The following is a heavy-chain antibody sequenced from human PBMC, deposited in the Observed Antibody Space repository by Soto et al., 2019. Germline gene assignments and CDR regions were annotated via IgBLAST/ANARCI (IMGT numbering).Heavy chain of an antibody. J-gene: IGHJ4*02. CDR1: GFTFSSYS. CDR3: ARELGTCSSTSCYVHPGDY. V-gene: IGHV3-21*01. Sequence: EVQLVESGGGLVKPGGSLRLSCAASGFTFSSYSMNWVRQAPGKGLEWVSSISSSSSYIYYADSVKGRFTISRDNAKNSLYLQMNSLRAEDTAVYYCARELGTCSSTSCYVHPGDYWGQGTLVTVSS. CDR2: ISSSSSYI. D-gene: IGHD2-2*01.